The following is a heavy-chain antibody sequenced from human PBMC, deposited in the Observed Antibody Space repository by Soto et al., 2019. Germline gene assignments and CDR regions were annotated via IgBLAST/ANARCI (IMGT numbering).Heavy chain of an antibody. J-gene: IGHJ6*02. Sequence: HPGGSLRLSCAASGFTFNTYSMTWVRQAPWKGLEWVSLISESGDGTYYADSVKGRFTISRDNSQRTLNLQMNSLRAEDTAVYYCAKNGDFWSWGMDVWGQRTTVTVCS. D-gene: IGHD3-3*01. CDR3: AKNGDFWSWGMDV. V-gene: IGHV3-23*01. CDR2: ISESGDGT. CDR1: GFTFNTYS.